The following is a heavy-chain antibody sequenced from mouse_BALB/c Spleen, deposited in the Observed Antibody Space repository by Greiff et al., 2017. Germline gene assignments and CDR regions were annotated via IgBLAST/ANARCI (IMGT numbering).Heavy chain of an antibody. Sequence: DVQLVESGGGLVKPGGSLKLSCAASGFTFSSYAMSWVRQTPEKRLEWVASISSGGSTYYPDSVKGRFTISRDNARNILYLQMSSLRSEDTAMYYCARGGNYWFAYWGQGTLVTVSA. CDR2: ISSGGST. J-gene: IGHJ3*01. CDR1: GFTFSSYA. D-gene: IGHD2-1*01. CDR3: ARGGNYWFAY. V-gene: IGHV5-6-5*01.